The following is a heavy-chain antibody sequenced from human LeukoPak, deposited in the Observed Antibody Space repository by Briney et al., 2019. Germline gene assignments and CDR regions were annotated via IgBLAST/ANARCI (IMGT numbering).Heavy chain of an antibody. J-gene: IGHJ4*02. CDR1: GGSISSYY. V-gene: IGHV4-59*08. CDR3: ARGAGAGYNLQPFDY. CDR2: IYYSGST. Sequence: PSETLSLTCTVSGGSISSYYWSWIRQPPGKGLEWIGYIYYSGSTKYNPSLKSRVSISVDTSKNQFSLKLSSVTAADTAVYYCARGAGAGYNLQPFDYWGQGTLVTVSS. D-gene: IGHD5-24*01.